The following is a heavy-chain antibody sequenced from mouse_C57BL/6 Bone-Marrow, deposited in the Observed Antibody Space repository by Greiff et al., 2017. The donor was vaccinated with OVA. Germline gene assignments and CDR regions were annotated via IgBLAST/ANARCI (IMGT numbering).Heavy chain of an antibody. D-gene: IGHD3-3*01. CDR3: ARRGCGTPWFAY. Sequence: VQLQQSGPELVKPGASVKISCKASGYSFTGYYMNWVKQSPEKSLEWIGEINPSTGGTTYNQKFKAKATLAVDKSSSTAYMQLKSLTSEDSAVYYCARRGCGTPWFAYWGQGTLVTVSA. CDR2: INPSTGGT. J-gene: IGHJ3*01. V-gene: IGHV1-42*01. CDR1: GYSFTGYY.